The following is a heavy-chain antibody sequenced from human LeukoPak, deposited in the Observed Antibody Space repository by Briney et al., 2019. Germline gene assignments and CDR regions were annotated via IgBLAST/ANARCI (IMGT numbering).Heavy chain of an antibody. CDR3: ARDDFWNDRYYYYMDV. Sequence: ASVKVSCKASGYTFTSSGISWVRQAPGQGLEWMGWISAYNGIPTYAQKFQGRVIMTTDTSTTTTYMELTSLRSDDTAVYFCARDDFWNDRYYYYMDVWGKGTTVTVSS. V-gene: IGHV1-18*01. CDR2: ISAYNGIP. CDR1: GYTFTSSG. D-gene: IGHD3-3*01. J-gene: IGHJ6*03.